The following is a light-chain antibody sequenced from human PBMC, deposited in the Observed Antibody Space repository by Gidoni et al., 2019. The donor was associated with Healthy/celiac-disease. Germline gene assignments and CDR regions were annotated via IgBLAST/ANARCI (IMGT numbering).Light chain of an antibody. Sequence: EILFTQSTATLSLSPWERATLSCRASQSLSSYLSWYQQKPGQAPSLLIYDASNRATGIPARFSGSGSGTDFTLNMSSLEPEDFAVYYCQQRSNWPPTFGGGTKVEIK. CDR3: QQRSNWPPT. CDR1: QSLSSY. V-gene: IGKV3-11*01. J-gene: IGKJ4*01. CDR2: DAS.